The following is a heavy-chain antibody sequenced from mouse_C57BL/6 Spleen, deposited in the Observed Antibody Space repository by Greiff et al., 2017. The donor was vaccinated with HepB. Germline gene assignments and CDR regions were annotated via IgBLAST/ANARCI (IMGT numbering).Heavy chain of an antibody. V-gene: IGHV1-82*01. Sequence: VQLQQSGPELVKPGASVKISCKASGYAFSSSWMNWVKQRPGKGLEWIGRIYPGDGDTNYNGKFKGKATLTADKSSSTAYMQLSSLTSEDSAVYFCAWEGYFDYWGQGTTLTVSS. D-gene: IGHD4-1*01. CDR3: AWEGYFDY. CDR2: IYPGDGDT. J-gene: IGHJ2*01. CDR1: GYAFSSSW.